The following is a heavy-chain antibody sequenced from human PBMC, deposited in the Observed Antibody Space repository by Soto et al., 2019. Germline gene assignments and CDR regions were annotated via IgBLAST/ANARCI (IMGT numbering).Heavy chain of an antibody. CDR1: GGSFSGYY. CDR2: INHSGST. CDR3: ARFRTRLLWFGPDHIDY. Sequence: PSETLSLTCAVYGGSFSGYYWTWIRQPPGTGLEWIGEINHSGSTNYNPSLKSRVTISVDTSKNQFSLKLSSVTAADTAVYYCARFRTRLLWFGPDHIDYWGQGTLVTVSS. V-gene: IGHV4-34*01. D-gene: IGHD3-10*01. J-gene: IGHJ4*02.